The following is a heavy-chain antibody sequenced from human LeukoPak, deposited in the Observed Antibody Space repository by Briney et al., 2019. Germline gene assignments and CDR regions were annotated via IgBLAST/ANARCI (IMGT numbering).Heavy chain of an antibody. CDR1: GYTFTSYG. Sequence: ASVKVSCKASGYTFTSYGISWVRQAPGQGLEWMGWISAYNGNTNYAQKLQGRVTMTTDTSTSTAYMELRSLRSDDTAVYYCAKPYDFWSGYYGDDAFDIWGQGTMVTVSS. CDR3: AKPYDFWSGYYGDDAFDI. CDR2: ISAYNGNT. V-gene: IGHV1-18*01. J-gene: IGHJ3*02. D-gene: IGHD3-3*01.